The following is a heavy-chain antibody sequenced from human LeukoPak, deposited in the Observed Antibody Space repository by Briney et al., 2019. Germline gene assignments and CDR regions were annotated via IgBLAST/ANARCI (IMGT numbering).Heavy chain of an antibody. Sequence: GGSLRLSCAASGFTLSTYSMNWVRQAPGKGLEWVSYMSSRGSPIFYADSVKGRFTISRDSVKNSLFLQMNSLRGEDTAVYYCARSLLINDYGDYYFDYWGQGTLVTISS. V-gene: IGHV3-48*01. CDR2: MSSRGSPI. D-gene: IGHD4-17*01. CDR3: ARSLLINDYGDYYFDY. J-gene: IGHJ4*02. CDR1: GFTLSTYS.